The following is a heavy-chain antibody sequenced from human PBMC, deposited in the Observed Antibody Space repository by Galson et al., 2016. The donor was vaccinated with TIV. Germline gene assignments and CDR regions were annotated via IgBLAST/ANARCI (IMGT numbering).Heavy chain of an antibody. CDR3: ARSRYFDSTEYYYGEDAFDI. D-gene: IGHD3-22*01. CDR1: GGPFTSYS. J-gene: IGHJ3*02. Sequence: SVKVSCKASGGPFTSYSIIWVRQAPGHGLEWMGRITPILDVATYAQKFKDRVTITADKSTSTAYMDLSNLRSADTAVYYCARSRYFDSTEYYYGEDAFDIWGQGTLVTVSS. V-gene: IGHV1-69*02. CDR2: ITPILDVA.